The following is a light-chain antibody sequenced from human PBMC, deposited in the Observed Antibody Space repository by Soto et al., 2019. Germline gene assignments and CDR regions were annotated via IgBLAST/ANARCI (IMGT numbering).Light chain of an antibody. Sequence: QSALTQPASVSGSPGQSITISCTGTSSDVGGYNYVSWYQQHPGKAPKLMIYDVSNRPSGVSNRFSGSKSGNTASLTISGGQAEDEADYYCSSYTSSSTPVVFGAGTKLTVL. CDR3: SSYTSSSTPVV. CDR1: SSDVGGYNY. V-gene: IGLV2-14*01. CDR2: DVS. J-gene: IGLJ2*01.